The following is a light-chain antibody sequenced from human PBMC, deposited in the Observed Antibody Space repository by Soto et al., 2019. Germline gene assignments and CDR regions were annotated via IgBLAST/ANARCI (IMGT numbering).Light chain of an antibody. V-gene: IGKV3-15*01. CDR2: GAS. Sequence: EVVMTHPAVTLSVSTGEGATLSCGASQGVSSNLAWYQRKPGQAHRLLIHGASTRATGIPARFRGSAAGTEFTLTISSLQSEDCAIYYCQEYAYVPPTFDQLTKV. CDR3: QEYAYVPPT. CDR1: QGVSSN. J-gene: IGKJ1*01.